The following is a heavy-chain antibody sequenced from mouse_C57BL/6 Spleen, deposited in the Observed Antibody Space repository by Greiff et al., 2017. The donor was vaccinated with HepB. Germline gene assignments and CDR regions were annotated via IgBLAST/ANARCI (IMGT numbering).Heavy chain of an antibody. CDR2: IYPGSGST. CDR1: GYTFTSYW. V-gene: IGHV1-55*01. Sequence: VQLQQPGAELVKPGASVKMSCKASGYTFTSYWITWVKQRPGQGLEWIGDIYPGSGSTNYNEKFKSKATLTVDTSSSTAYMQLSSLTSEDSAVYYCARRGTTPTYWYFDVWGTGTTVTVSS. J-gene: IGHJ1*03. CDR3: ARRGTTPTYWYFDV. D-gene: IGHD1-2*01.